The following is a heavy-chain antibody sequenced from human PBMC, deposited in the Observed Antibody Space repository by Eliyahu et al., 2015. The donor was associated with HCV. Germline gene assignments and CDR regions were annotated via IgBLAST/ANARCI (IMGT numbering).Heavy chain of an antibody. J-gene: IGHJ6*02. CDR1: GGSISSGSYY. CDR2: IYTSGGT. Sequence: QVQLQESGPGLVKPSQTLSLTCTVSGGSISSGSYYWSWXRXPAGKGLEWIGRIYTSGGTNHNPSLKSRVTISVDTSKNQFSLKLSSVTAADTAVYYCAGSPSSYSSGYYSDYYYYGMDVWGQGTTVTVSS. V-gene: IGHV4-61*02. CDR3: AGSPSSYSSGYYSDYYYYGMDV. D-gene: IGHD3-22*01.